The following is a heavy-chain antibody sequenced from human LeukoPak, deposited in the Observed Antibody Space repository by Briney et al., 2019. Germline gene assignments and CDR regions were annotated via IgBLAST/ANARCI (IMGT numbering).Heavy chain of an antibody. CDR2: IYTSGST. D-gene: IGHD1-14*01. CDR1: GGSISSGSYY. Sequence: SQALSLTCTVSGGSISSGSYYWSWIRQPAGKGLEWIGRIYTSGSTNYNPSLKSRVTISVDTSKNQFSLKLSSVTAADTDVYYCASRRGQGAFDIWGQGTMVTVSS. CDR3: ASRRGQGAFDI. V-gene: IGHV4-61*02. J-gene: IGHJ3*02.